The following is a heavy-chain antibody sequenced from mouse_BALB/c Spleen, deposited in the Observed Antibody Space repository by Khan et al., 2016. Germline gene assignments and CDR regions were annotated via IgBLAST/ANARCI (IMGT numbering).Heavy chain of an antibody. J-gene: IGHJ2*01. CDR3: ARSIMAN. CDR1: GYSITSDYA. CDR2: ISYSGST. V-gene: IGHV3-2*02. Sequence: EVQLQESGPGLVKPSQSLSLTCTVTGYSITSDYAWNWIRQFPGNKLEWMGYISYSGSTSYNPSLNSRISITRDTSKNQFLLQLNSVTTEDTATYYGARSIMANWGQGTTLTVSS.